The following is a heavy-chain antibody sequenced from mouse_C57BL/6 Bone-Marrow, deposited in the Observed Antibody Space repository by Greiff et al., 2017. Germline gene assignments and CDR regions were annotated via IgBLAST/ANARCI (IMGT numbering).Heavy chain of an antibody. V-gene: IGHV1-63*01. CDR1: GYTFTNYW. J-gene: IGHJ2*01. D-gene: IGHD3-2*02. CDR3: ARWGISGDFDY. CDR2: IYPGGGYT. Sequence: QVQLKESGAELVRPGTSVKMSCKASGYTFTNYWIGWAKQRPGHGLEWIGDIYPGGGYTNYNEKFKGKATLTADKSSSTAYMQCSSLTSEDSAIYYCARWGISGDFDYWGQGTTLTVSS.